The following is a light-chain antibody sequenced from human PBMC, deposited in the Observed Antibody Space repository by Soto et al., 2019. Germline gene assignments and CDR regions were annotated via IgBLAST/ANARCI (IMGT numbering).Light chain of an antibody. Sequence: QAAVTQPRSVSGSPGQAVTISCTGTSSDVGGYNYVSWYQQHPGKAPKLMIYDVNKRPSGVPDRFSGSKSANTASLTISGLQAEDEADYYCCSYAGSYPYVFGTGTKVTVL. V-gene: IGLV2-11*01. CDR1: SSDVGGYNY. J-gene: IGLJ1*01. CDR2: DVN. CDR3: CSYAGSYPYV.